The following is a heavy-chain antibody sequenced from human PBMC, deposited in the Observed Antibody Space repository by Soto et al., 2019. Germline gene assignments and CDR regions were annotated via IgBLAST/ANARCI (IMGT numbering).Heavy chain of an antibody. Sequence: ASVKVSCKASGYTFTGYYMHWVRQAPGQGLEWMGWINPNSGDTNYAQKFQGWVTMTRDTSISTAYMELSRLRSDDTAVYYCARSSGPVVAATPNPFDYWGQGTLVTVSS. J-gene: IGHJ4*02. CDR1: GYTFTGYY. D-gene: IGHD2-15*01. V-gene: IGHV1-2*04. CDR3: ARSSGPVVAATPNPFDY. CDR2: INPNSGDT.